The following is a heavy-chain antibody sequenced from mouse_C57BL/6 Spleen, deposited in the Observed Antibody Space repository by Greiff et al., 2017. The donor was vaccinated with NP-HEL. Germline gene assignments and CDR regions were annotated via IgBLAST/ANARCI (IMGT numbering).Heavy chain of an antibody. V-gene: IGHV1-9*01. CDR2: ILPGSGST. J-gene: IGHJ3*01. CDR3: AREEGFYYYGSSPGFAY. CDR1: GYTFTGYW. Sequence: QVQLQQSGAELMKPGASVKLSCKATGYTFTGYWIEWVKQRPGHGLEWIGEILPGSGSTNYNEKFKGKATFTADTSSNTAYMQLSSLTTEDSAIYYCAREEGFYYYGSSPGFAYWGQGTLVTVSA. D-gene: IGHD1-1*01.